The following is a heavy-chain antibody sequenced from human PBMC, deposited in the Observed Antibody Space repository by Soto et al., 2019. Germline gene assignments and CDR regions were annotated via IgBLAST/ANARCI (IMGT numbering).Heavy chain of an antibody. V-gene: IGHV1-2*04. Sequence: ASVKVSCKASGYTFTGYYMHWVRQAPGQGLEWMGWINPNSGGTNYAQKFQGWVTMTRDTSISTAYMELSRLRSDDTAVYYCARDRRGPIDGTNGVCYGMDDWGQGTAVTVSS. CDR3: ARDRRGPIDGTNGVCYGMDD. CDR2: INPNSGGT. J-gene: IGHJ6*02. CDR1: GYTFTGYY. D-gene: IGHD2-8*01.